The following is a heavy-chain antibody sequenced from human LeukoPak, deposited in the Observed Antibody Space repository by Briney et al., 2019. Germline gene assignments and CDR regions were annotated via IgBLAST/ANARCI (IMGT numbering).Heavy chain of an antibody. CDR2: IYSGGST. Sequence: GGSLRLSCAASGFTVSSNYMSWVRQAPGKGLEWVSVIYSGGSTYYANSVKGRFTISRDNSKNTLYLQMSSLRAEDTAVYYCARGRQQQLGWFDPWGQGTLVTVSS. CDR3: ARGRQQQLGWFDP. V-gene: IGHV3-53*01. J-gene: IGHJ5*02. D-gene: IGHD6-13*01. CDR1: GFTVSSNY.